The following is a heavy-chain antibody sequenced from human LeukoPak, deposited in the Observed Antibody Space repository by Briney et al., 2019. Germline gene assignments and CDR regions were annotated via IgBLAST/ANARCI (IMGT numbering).Heavy chain of an antibody. J-gene: IGHJ4*02. D-gene: IGHD6-13*01. CDR1: GYTLTELS. CDR2: FDPEDGET. Sequence: ASVKVSCKVSGYTLTELSMHWVRQAPGKGLEWMGGFDPEDGETIYAQKFQGRVTMTEDTSTDTAYMELRSLRSDDTAVYYCARDSRTRAGVSSWYGPGDIKDYWGQGTLVTVSS. V-gene: IGHV1-24*01. CDR3: ARDSRTRAGVSSWYGPGDIKDY.